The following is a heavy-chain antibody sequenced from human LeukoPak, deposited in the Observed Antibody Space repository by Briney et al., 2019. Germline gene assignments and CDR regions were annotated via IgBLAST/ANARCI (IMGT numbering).Heavy chain of an antibody. Sequence: GGSLRLSCAASGFTFSTYFIHWVRQGPGKGLVWVSRIGSDGSSASSADSVKGRFTISRDKAKNTVLLQMYSLRAEDTAIYYCALSYDYDHPDARDIWCQETMVT. CDR1: GFTFSTYF. CDR2: IGSDGSSA. CDR3: ALSYDYDHPDARDI. D-gene: IGHD3-22*01. V-gene: IGHV3-74*01. J-gene: IGHJ3*02.